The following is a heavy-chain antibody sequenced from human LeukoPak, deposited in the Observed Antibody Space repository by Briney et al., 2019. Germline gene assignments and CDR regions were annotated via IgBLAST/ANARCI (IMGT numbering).Heavy chain of an antibody. Sequence: GESLKISCKGSGYSFSSYWIGWVRQMPGKGLEWMGIIYPGDSDTRYSPSFQGLVTISADKSITTAYLQWSSLKASDTATYYCARLFSSTSPPYYFYYYYIDVWGKGTTVIVSS. J-gene: IGHJ6*03. D-gene: IGHD6-6*01. CDR1: GYSFSSYW. CDR3: ARLFSSTSPPYYFYYYYIDV. V-gene: IGHV5-51*01. CDR2: IYPGDSDT.